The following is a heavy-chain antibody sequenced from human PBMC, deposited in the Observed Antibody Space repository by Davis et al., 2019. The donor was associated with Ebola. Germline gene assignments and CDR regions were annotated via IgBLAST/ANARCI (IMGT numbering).Heavy chain of an antibody. D-gene: IGHD6-19*01. J-gene: IGHJ4*02. CDR2: IYYSGST. V-gene: IGHV4-39*01. CDR3: ASLGKQWLTYGLDY. Sequence: SETLSLTCAVSGGSISSSNWWSWVRQPPGKGLEWIGSIYYSGSTYYNPSLKSRVTISVDTSKTQFSLKLSSVTAADTAVYYCASLGKQWLTYGLDYWGQGTLVTVSS. CDR1: GGSISSSNW.